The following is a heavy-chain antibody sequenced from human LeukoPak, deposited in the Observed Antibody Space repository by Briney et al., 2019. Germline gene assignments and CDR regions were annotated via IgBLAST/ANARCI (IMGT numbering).Heavy chain of an antibody. Sequence: GASVKVSCKASGYTFTSYDINWVRQATGQGLEWMGWMNPNSGNTGFAQKFQGRVTMTRDTSISTAYMELSRLRSDDTAVYYCLYSSSWYNWFDPWGQGTLVTVSS. J-gene: IGHJ5*02. V-gene: IGHV1-8*01. CDR3: LYSSSWYNWFDP. CDR2: MNPNSGNT. CDR1: GYTFTSYD. D-gene: IGHD6-13*01.